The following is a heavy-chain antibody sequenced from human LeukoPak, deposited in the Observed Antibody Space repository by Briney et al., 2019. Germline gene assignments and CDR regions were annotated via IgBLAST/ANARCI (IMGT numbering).Heavy chain of an antibody. V-gene: IGHV5-51*01. CDR2: IYPGDSDT. D-gene: IGHD5-18*01. Sequence: GESLQISCKGSGYRFTSYWIGWVRPLPGKGLEWMGIIYPGDSDTRYSPSFQGQVTISADKSISTAYLQWSSLKASDTAMYYCARQIQLWGLSYFDYWGQGTLVTVSS. CDR1: GYRFTSYW. CDR3: ARQIQLWGLSYFDY. J-gene: IGHJ4*02.